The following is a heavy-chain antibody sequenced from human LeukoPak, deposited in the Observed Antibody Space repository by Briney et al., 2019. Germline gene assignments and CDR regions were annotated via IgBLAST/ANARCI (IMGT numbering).Heavy chain of an antibody. D-gene: IGHD3-3*01. J-gene: IGHJ4*02. CDR3: AREENKGIFGGPLDY. CDR1: GGSISSADYY. CDR2: IYYSGTT. Sequence: SETLSLTYTVSGGSISSADYYWSWIRQHPGKGLEWIGYIYYSGTTYYNPSLKSRITMSVDTSKNQFSLKLSSVTAADTAMYYCAREENKGIFGGPLDYWGQGTLVTVSS. V-gene: IGHV4-31*03.